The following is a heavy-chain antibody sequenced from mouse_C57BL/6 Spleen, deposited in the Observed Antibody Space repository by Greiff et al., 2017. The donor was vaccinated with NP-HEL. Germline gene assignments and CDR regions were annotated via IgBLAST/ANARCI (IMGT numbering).Heavy chain of an antibody. D-gene: IGHD2-3*01. CDR1: GYTFTSYW. CDR3: ARGGLFYDGPHWAMDY. J-gene: IGHJ4*01. V-gene: IGHV1-53*01. Sequence: QVQLQQSGTELVKPGASVKLSCKASGYTFTSYWMHWVKQRPGQGLEWIGNINPSNGGTNYNEKFKSKATLTVDKPSSTAYMQLSSLTSEDSAVYYCARGGLFYDGPHWAMDYWGQGTSVTVSS. CDR2: INPSNGGT.